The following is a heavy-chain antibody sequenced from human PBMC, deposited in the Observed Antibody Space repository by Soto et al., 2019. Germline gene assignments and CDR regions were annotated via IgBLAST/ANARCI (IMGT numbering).Heavy chain of an antibody. Sequence: QVLLMQSGPEVKKPGASVKVSCKASGYTFHNYGISWVRQVPGQGLEWMGWISGYNGNTNYAPKIQGRVTVTRDTSTATAYMELRSLRSDDTAIDYCARGSESFDLWGQGTLVTVSS. CDR2: ISGYNGNT. CDR1: GYTFHNYG. CDR3: ARGSESFDL. D-gene: IGHD1-26*01. V-gene: IGHV1-18*01. J-gene: IGHJ4*02.